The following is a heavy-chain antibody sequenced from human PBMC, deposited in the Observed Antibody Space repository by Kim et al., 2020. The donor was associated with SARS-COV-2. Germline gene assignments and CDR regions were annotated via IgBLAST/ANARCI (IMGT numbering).Heavy chain of an antibody. V-gene: IGHV4-59*01. CDR3: ARAVDSSWDYWYFDL. Sequence: SETLSLTCTVSGGSISSYYWSWIRQPPGKGLEWIGYIYYSGSTNYNPSLKSRVTISVDTSKNQFSLKLSSVTAADTAVYYCARAVDSSWDYWYFDLWGRGTLVTVSS. CDR1: GGSISSYY. D-gene: IGHD6-13*01. CDR2: IYYSGST. J-gene: IGHJ2*01.